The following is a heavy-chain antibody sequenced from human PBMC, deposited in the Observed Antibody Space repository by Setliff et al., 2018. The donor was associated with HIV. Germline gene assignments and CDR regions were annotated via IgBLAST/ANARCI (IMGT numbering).Heavy chain of an antibody. Sequence: SVKVSCKASGGTFSSYAISWVRQAPGQGLEWMGGIIPIFGTANYAQKFQGRVTITTDESTSTAYMELRSLRSDDTAVYYCARVTDSSVPPGANWFDPWGQGTLVTVSS. V-gene: IGHV1-69*05. CDR1: GGTFSSYA. CDR2: IIPIFGTA. CDR3: ARVTDSSVPPGANWFDP. J-gene: IGHJ5*02. D-gene: IGHD3-22*01.